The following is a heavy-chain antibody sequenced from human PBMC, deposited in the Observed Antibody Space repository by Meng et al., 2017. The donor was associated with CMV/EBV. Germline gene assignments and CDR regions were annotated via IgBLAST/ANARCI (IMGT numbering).Heavy chain of an antibody. CDR1: XXXLSXRXGG. Sequence: LTXXFSXXXLSXRXGGVGWIXXXPGKXXEXLALIYWDDDKRYSPSLKSRLTITKDTSKNQVVLTMTNMDPVDTATYYCARGGLRGFDYWGQGTLVTVSS. V-gene: IGHV2-5*02. J-gene: IGHJ4*02. CDR2: IYWDDDK. CDR3: ARGGLRGFDY. D-gene: IGHD4-17*01.